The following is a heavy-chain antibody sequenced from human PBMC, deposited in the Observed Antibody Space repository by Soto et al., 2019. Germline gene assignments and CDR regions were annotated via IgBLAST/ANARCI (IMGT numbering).Heavy chain of an antibody. Sequence: QVQLVQSGAEGKKPGSSVKVSCKASGGTFSSYAISWVRQAPGQGLEWMGGIIPIFGTANYAQKFQGRVTITADESTSTAYMELGSLRAEDTARYYCARDICSSSSCQGWFDPWGQGTLVTVSS. V-gene: IGHV1-69*01. D-gene: IGHD2-2*01. J-gene: IGHJ5*02. CDR2: IIPIFGTA. CDR3: ARDICSSSSCQGWFDP. CDR1: GGTFSSYA.